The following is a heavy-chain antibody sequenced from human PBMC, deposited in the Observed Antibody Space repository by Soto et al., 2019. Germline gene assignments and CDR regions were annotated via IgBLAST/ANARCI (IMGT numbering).Heavy chain of an antibody. V-gene: IGHV1-3*01. CDR1: GYTFTSYA. J-gene: IGHJ4*02. Sequence: ASVKVSCKASGYTFTSYAMHWVRQAPGQRLEWMGWINAGNGNTKYSQKFQGRVTITRDTSASTAYMELSSLRSEDTAVYYCARRGGSSWYLDYWGQGTLVTVSS. CDR3: ARRGGSSWYLDY. D-gene: IGHD6-13*01. CDR2: INAGNGNT.